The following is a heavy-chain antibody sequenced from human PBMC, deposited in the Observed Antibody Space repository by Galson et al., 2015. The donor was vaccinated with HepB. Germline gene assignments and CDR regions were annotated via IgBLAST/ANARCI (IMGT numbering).Heavy chain of an antibody. D-gene: IGHD3-16*02. V-gene: IGHV4-34*01. CDR3: ARAGGRDYVWGSYRPNSCFDY. CDR2: INHSGST. Sequence: ETLSLTCAVYGGPFSGYYWSWIRQPSGKGLEWIGEINHSGSTNYNPSLKSRVTISVDTSKNQFSLKLSSVTAADTAVYYCARAGGRDYVWGSYRPNSCFDYWGQGTLVTVSS. CDR1: GGPFSGYY. J-gene: IGHJ4*02.